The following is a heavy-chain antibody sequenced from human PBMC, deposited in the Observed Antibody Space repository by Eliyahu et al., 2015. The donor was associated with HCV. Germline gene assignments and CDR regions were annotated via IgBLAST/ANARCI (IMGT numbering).Heavy chain of an antibody. D-gene: IGHD3-22*01. CDR2: LLDYCK. J-gene: IGHJ4*02. V-gene: IGHV2-5*01. Sequence: QITLKESGPTLVKPTQTLTLTCTFSGFSLSTSGVGVGWIRQPPGKALEWPCTLLLDYCKPLRPTSKSRLTITKDTSKNQVVLTMTNMDPVDTATYYCALAIATYYYDSSGYSYWGQGTLVTVSS. CDR3: ALAIATYYYDSSGYSY. CDR1: GFSLSTSGVG.